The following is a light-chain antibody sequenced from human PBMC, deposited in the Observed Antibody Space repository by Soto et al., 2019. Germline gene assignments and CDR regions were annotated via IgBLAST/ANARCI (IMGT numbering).Light chain of an antibody. Sequence: QSVLTQPPSASGTPGQIVAISCSGSSSNIGSNTVTWYQQLPGTAPKLLIYSTSQRSSGVPGRFSGSKSGTSATLGITGLQTGDEADYYCGTWDSSLSAYVFGTGTKVTVL. V-gene: IGLV1-44*01. J-gene: IGLJ1*01. CDR2: STS. CDR3: GTWDSSLSAYV. CDR1: SSNIGSNT.